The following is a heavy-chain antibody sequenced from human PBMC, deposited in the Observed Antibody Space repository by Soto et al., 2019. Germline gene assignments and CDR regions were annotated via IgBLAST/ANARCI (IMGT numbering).Heavy chain of an antibody. Sequence: GASVKGSCKASGYTFTSYGISWVRQAPGQGLEWMGWISAYNGNTNYAQKLQGRVTMTTDTSTSTAYMELRSLRSDDTAVYYCARDLVLYYDSSGYYPPDAFDIWGQGTMVTVSS. D-gene: IGHD3-22*01. J-gene: IGHJ3*02. CDR2: ISAYNGNT. CDR3: ARDLVLYYDSSGYYPPDAFDI. CDR1: GYTFTSYG. V-gene: IGHV1-18*01.